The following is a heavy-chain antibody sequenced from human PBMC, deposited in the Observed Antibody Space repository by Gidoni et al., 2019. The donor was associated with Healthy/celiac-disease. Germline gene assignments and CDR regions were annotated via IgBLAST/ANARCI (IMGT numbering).Heavy chain of an antibody. CDR2: MNPNSGNT. Sequence: QVQLVQSGAEVKKPGASVKVSCKASGYTFTSYDINWVRQATGQGLEWMGWMNPNSGNTGYAQKFQGRVTITRNTSISTAYMELSSLRSEDTAVYYCARSRVARRHYYYYGMDVWGQGTTVTVSS. D-gene: IGHD3-3*01. CDR3: ARSRVARRHYYYYGMDV. V-gene: IGHV1-8*03. J-gene: IGHJ6*02. CDR1: GYTFTSYD.